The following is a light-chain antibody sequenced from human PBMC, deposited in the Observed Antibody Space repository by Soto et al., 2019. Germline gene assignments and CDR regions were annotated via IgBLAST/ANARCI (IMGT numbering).Light chain of an antibody. Sequence: EIVLTQSPGTLSLSPGERATLSCRASQSVYNYYLAWYQQKPDQTPRLLVNGASHRATGIPDRFSGGSSGTDFTLTFSSLEPEDFAVYCLQQYGLPPHTFGQGTRVEIK. V-gene: IGKV3-20*01. J-gene: IGKJ2*01. CDR3: QQYGLPPHT. CDR1: QSVYNYY. CDR2: GAS.